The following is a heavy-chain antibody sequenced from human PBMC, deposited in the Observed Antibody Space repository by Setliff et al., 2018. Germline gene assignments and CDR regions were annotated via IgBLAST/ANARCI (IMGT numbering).Heavy chain of an antibody. D-gene: IGHD6-19*01. CDR2: IGHTGSI. CDR1: GYSISSGYI. Sequence: ASETLSLTCTVSGYSISSGYIWGWIRQPPGKGLEWVGNIGHTGSINYNPSLKSRVTMSIDTSKNQFSLKLNSVTAADMAVYYCAREQWLDPPGYYYMDVWAKGTTVTVSS. J-gene: IGHJ6*03. CDR3: AREQWLDPPGYYYMDV. V-gene: IGHV4-38-2*02.